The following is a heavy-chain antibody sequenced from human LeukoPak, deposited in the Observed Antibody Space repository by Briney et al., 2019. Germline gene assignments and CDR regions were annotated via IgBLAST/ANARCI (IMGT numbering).Heavy chain of an antibody. D-gene: IGHD3-3*01. J-gene: IGHJ5*02. V-gene: IGHV4-38-2*02. CDR1: GYSISSGYY. CDR2: IYHSGST. CDR3: ARKRPTIFGVVTWFDP. Sequence: SETLSLTCTVSGYSISSGYYWGWIRQPPGKGLELIGSIYHSGSTYYNPSLKSRVTISVDTSKNQFSLKLSSVTAADTAVYYCARKRPTIFGVVTWFDPWGQGTLVTVSS.